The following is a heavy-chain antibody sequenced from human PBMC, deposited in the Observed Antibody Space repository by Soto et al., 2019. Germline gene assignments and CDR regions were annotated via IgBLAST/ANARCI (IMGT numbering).Heavy chain of an antibody. Sequence: PSETLSLTCTVSGGSMTSYYWSWIRQPAGKGLQWIGRIYTSGRTNYNPSLQSRVTMSVDTSKKQFSPKLSSVTAADTAEYYCERGSGSYGFDIWGQGTKVTVSS. V-gene: IGHV4-4*07. D-gene: IGHD1-26*01. CDR1: GGSMTSYY. J-gene: IGHJ3*02. CDR3: ERGSGSYGFDI. CDR2: IYTSGRT.